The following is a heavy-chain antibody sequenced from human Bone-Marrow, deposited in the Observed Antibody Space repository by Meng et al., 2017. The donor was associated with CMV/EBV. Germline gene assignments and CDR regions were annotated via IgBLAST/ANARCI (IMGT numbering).Heavy chain of an antibody. V-gene: IGHV4-30-4*08. Sequence: LRLSCTVSGDSISSGDYYWSWIRQPPGKALEWIGFIHYSGRTHYNPSLRRRLGMSVDTSKNQFSLNLTSMTAADTAVYYCAGRYTGTLDYWGQGTRVTGSS. D-gene: IGHD1-26*01. CDR1: GDSISSGDYY. CDR3: AGRYTGTLDY. CDR2: IHYSGRT. J-gene: IGHJ4*02.